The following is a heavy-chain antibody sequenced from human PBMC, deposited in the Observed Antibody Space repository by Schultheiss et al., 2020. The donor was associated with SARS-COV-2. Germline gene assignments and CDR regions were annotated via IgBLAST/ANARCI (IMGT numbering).Heavy chain of an antibody. CDR1: GFTFDNYA. J-gene: IGHJ6*02. CDR2: ISGVVSGDGSTT. CDR3: AKDVDFGDYYGMDV. D-gene: IGHD4-17*01. V-gene: IGHV3-23*01. Sequence: GGSLRLSCAASGFTFDNYAMTWVRQAPGKGLEWVSVISGVVSGDGSTTNYADSVKGRFTISRDNSKNTLYLQMSSLRDEDTAVYYCAKDVDFGDYYGMDVWGQGTTVTVSS.